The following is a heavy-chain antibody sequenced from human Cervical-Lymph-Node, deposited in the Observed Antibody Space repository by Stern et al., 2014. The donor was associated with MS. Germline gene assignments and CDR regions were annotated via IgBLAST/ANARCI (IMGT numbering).Heavy chain of an antibody. CDR1: GFSLSTSGLG. V-gene: IGHV2-5*01. J-gene: IGHJ4*02. Sequence: ESGPALVKPTQTLTLTCTFSGFSLSTSGLGVGWIRQPPGEALEWLAYMYWYDQKRYSPSLKSRLTITKDTSKNQVVLTLTNVDPVDTATYYCAHRTAGPFDYWGQGTLVTVSS. CDR2: MYWYDQK. CDR3: AHRTAGPFDY.